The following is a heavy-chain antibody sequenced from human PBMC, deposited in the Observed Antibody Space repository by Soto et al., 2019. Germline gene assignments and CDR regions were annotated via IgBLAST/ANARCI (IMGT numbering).Heavy chain of an antibody. V-gene: IGHV1-69*13. J-gene: IGHJ3*02. CDR2: IIPIFGTA. CDR1: GGTFSSYA. CDR3: ARGTPRDDRSPYDAFDI. Sequence: GASVKVSCKASGGTFSSYAISWVRQAPGQGLEWMGGIIPIFGTANYAQKFQGRVTITADESTSTAYMELSSLRSEDTAVYYCARGTPRDDRSPYDAFDIWGQGTMVTVSS.